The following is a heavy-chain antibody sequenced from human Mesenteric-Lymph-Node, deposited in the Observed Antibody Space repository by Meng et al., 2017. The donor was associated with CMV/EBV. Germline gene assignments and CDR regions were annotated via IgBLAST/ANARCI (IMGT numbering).Heavy chain of an antibody. CDR2: IFPEDSDT. V-gene: IGHV5-51*01. CDR1: GYTFTGHW. Sequence: KVSCKGSGYTFTGHWIGWVRQMPGKGLEWTGIIFPEDSDTRYSPSFQGQVTISADKSISTAYLQWSSLKASDTAMYYRARHITGGAFDIWGQGTMVTVSS. D-gene: IGHD3-10*01. CDR3: ARHITGGAFDI. J-gene: IGHJ3*02.